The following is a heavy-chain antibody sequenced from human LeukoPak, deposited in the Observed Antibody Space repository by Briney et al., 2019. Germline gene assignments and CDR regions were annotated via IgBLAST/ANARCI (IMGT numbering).Heavy chain of an antibody. D-gene: IGHD3-10*01. V-gene: IGHV3-21*01. CDR1: GFTFSSYS. J-gene: IGHJ4*02. CDR2: ISSSSSYI. CDR3: ARAKPKNMVRGLIMRRESRYYFDY. Sequence: PGGSLRLSCAASGFTFSSYSMNWVRQAPGKGLEWVSSISSSSSYIYCADSVKGRFTISRDNAKNSLYLQMNSLRAEDTAVYYCARAKPKNMVRGLIMRRESRYYFDYWGQGTLVTVSS.